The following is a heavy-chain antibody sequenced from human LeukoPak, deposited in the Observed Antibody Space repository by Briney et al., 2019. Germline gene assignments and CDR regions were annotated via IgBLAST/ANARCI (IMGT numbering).Heavy chain of an antibody. D-gene: IGHD3-22*01. Sequence: SGTLSLTCAVSGGSISSSNWWSWVRQPPGKGLEWIGEIYHSGSTNYNPSLKSRVTISVDKSKNQFSLQLSSVTAADTAVYYCARDTRPNYYDDHWFDLWGQGTLVTVSS. CDR3: ARDTRPNYYDDHWFDL. V-gene: IGHV4-4*02. CDR2: IYHSGST. CDR1: GGSISSSNW. J-gene: IGHJ5*02.